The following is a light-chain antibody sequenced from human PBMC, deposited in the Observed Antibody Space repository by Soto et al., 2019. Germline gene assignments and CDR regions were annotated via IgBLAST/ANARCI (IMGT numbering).Light chain of an antibody. Sequence: DIQMTQSPSSLSASVGDRVTITCRASQNIASYLNWFQQKPGKAPELLIYSAFSLQSAVPSRFSGSGSGTDFTLTISSLQPEDFATYYCQQSYSIPWTFGQGTKVEIK. V-gene: IGKV1-39*01. CDR3: QQSYSIPWT. J-gene: IGKJ1*01. CDR1: QNIASY. CDR2: SAF.